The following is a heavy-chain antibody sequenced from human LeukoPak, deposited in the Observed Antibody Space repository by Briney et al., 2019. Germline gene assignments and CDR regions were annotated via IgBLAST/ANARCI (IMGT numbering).Heavy chain of an antibody. D-gene: IGHD6-13*01. CDR3: AGSSSWSHFDY. Sequence: SETLSLTCTVSGSSISSYYWSWIRQPAGKGLEWIGRIYTSGSTNYNPSLKSRVTMSVDTSKNQFSLKLSSVTAADTAVYYCAGSSSWSHFDYWGQGTLVTVSS. CDR2: IYTSGST. J-gene: IGHJ4*02. CDR1: GSSISSYY. V-gene: IGHV4-4*07.